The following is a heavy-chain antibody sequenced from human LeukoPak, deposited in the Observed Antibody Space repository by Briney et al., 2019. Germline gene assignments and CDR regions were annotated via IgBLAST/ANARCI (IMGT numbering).Heavy chain of an antibody. CDR1: GFTFSSYA. CDR3: ARVTRLTPLFSRGGTVIDY. Sequence: GGSLRLSCAASGFTFSSYAMSWVRQAPGKGLEWVSSISGSGGSTYYADSVKGRFTISRDNSKNTLYLQMNSLRAEDTAVYYCARVTRLTPLFSRGGTVIDYWGQGTLVTVSS. J-gene: IGHJ4*02. CDR2: ISGSGGST. V-gene: IGHV3-23*01. D-gene: IGHD1-14*01.